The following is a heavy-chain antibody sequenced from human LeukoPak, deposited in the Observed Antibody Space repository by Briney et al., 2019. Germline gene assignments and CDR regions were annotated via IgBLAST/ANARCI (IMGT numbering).Heavy chain of an antibody. V-gene: IGHV3-53*01. CDR1: GFIVSSNY. D-gene: IGHD3-10*01. Sequence: GGSLRLSCAASGFIVSSNYMSCVRQPPEEGLEWVSVIYSGGTTYYADSVKGRFTISRDDSKNTVFLQMNSLRAEDTAVYYCARGGEDSPLWFEPKQYYFDCWGQGALVTVSS. CDR3: ARGGEDSPLWFEPKQYYFDC. J-gene: IGHJ4*02. CDR2: IYSGGTT.